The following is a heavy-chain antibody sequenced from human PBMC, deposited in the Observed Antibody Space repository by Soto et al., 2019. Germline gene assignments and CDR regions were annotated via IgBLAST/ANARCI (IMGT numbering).Heavy chain of an antibody. V-gene: IGHV4-39*01. CDR3: TRLGPSRFLVSTFDS. CDR2: TYYSGST. Sequence: QVLLQESGPGLVKPSETLSLTCSVSSDSTVDRAYYWAWVRQAPGKGLEWLGSTYYSGSTYDNPSRESRVSMVVDTSKNQFPLPLYSLTATDTAAYFCTRLGPSRFLVSTFDSWGQGTLVNVSS. D-gene: IGHD3-3*01. CDR1: SDSTVDRAYY. J-gene: IGHJ5*01.